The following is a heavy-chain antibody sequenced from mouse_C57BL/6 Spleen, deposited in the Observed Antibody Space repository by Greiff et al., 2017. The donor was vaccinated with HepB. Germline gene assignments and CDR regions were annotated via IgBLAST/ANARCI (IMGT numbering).Heavy chain of an antibody. V-gene: IGHV5-6*01. Sequence: EVQLQQSGGDLVKPGGSLKLSCEASGFTFSSYGMSWVRQTPDKRLEWVATISSASSYTYYPDSVKGRFTISRDNAKNTLYLQMSSLKSEDTAMYDCARRNNWEPYFDYWGQGTTLTVSS. CDR3: ARRNNWEPYFDY. J-gene: IGHJ2*01. D-gene: IGHD4-1*02. CDR2: ISSASSYT. CDR1: GFTFSSYG.